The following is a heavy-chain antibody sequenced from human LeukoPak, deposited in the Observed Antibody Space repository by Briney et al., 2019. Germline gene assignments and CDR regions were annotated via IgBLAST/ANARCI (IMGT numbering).Heavy chain of an antibody. V-gene: IGHV3-23*01. CDR1: GFTFSSYA. J-gene: IGHJ4*02. CDR3: AKDRGSWYSTIRSSGNY. Sequence: GGSLRLSRAASGFTFSSYAMSWVRQAPGKGLEWVSAMSRSGGSKYYADSVKGRFTSSRDNSKNTLYLQMNSLRAEDTAVYYCAKDRGSWYSTIRSSGNYWGQGTLVTVSS. D-gene: IGHD6-13*01. CDR2: MSRSGGSK.